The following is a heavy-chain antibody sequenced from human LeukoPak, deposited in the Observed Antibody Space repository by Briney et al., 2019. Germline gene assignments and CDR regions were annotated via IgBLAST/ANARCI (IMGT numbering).Heavy chain of an antibody. CDR1: GYTFTDYY. CDR3: GRLSGSWPLSPIDY. D-gene: IGHD6-13*01. J-gene: IGHJ4*02. Sequence: ASVKVSCKASGYTFTDYYMHWVRQAPGQGLEWMGWINPNSGGTHYAQKFQGRVTMTRGTSISTAYMELSSLRSDDTAVYYCGRLSGSWPLSPIDYWGQGTLVTVSS. V-gene: IGHV1-2*02. CDR2: INPNSGGT.